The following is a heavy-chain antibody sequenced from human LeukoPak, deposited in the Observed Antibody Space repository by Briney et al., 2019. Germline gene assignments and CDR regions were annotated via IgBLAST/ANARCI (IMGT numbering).Heavy chain of an antibody. CDR2: IRYDGSNK. D-gene: IGHD6-13*01. Sequence: GGSLRLSCAASGFTFSSYGMHWVRQAPGKGLEWVAFIRYDGSNKYYADSVKGRFTISRDNSTNTLYLQMNSLRAEDTAVYYCAKDSSSWYYYYYYYGMDVWGQGTTVTVSS. J-gene: IGHJ6*02. CDR1: GFTFSSYG. CDR3: AKDSSSWYYYYYYYGMDV. V-gene: IGHV3-30*02.